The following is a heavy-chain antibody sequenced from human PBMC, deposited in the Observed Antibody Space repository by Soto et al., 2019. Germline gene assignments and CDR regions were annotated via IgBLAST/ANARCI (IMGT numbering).Heavy chain of an antibody. Sequence: ASVKVSCKVSGYTLTELSMHWVRQAPGKGLEWMGGFDPEDGETIYAQKFQGRVTMTEDTSTDTAYMELSSLRSEDTAVYYCATCKAARYYYGMDVWGQGTTVTVLL. D-gene: IGHD6-6*01. V-gene: IGHV1-24*01. CDR1: GYTLTELS. CDR2: FDPEDGET. CDR3: ATCKAARYYYGMDV. J-gene: IGHJ6*02.